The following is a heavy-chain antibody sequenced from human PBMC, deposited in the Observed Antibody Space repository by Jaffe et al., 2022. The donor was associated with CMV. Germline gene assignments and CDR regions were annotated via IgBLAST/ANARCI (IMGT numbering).Heavy chain of an antibody. D-gene: IGHD2-15*01. V-gene: IGHV1-8*01. CDR1: GYTFTSYD. J-gene: IGHJ4*02. Sequence: QVQLVQSGAEVKKPGASVKVSCKASGYTFTSYDINWVRQATGQGLEWMGWMNPNSGNTGYAQKFQGRVTMTRNTSISTAYMELSSLRSEDTAVYYCARVGGEATAVVVAATQMDFDYWGQGTLVTVSS. CDR3: ARVGGEATAVVVAATQMDFDY. CDR2: MNPNSGNT.